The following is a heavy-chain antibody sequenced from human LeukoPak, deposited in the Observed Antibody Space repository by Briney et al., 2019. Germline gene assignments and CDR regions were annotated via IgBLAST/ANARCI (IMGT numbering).Heavy chain of an antibody. J-gene: IGHJ4*02. CDR2: ISWNSGSI. V-gene: IGHV3-9*03. CDR3: AKGDSYGRFDY. D-gene: IGHD5-18*01. CDR1: GFTFSNYW. Sequence: GGSLRLSCAASGFTFSNYWMSWVRQAPGKGLEWVSGISWNSGSIGYADSVKGRFTISRDNAKNSLYLQMNSLRAEDMALYYCAKGDSYGRFDYWGQGTLVTVSS.